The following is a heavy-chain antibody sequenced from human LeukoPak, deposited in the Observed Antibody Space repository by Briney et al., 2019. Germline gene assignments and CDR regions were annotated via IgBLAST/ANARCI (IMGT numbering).Heavy chain of an antibody. J-gene: IGHJ4*02. Sequence: GGSLRLSCAASGFTFSSYGMHWVRQAPGKGLEWVAFIRYDGSNKYYADSVKGRFTISRDNSRNTLYLQMNSLRAEDTAVYYCAKDRRGPHYFDYWGQGTLVTVSS. D-gene: IGHD5-12*01. V-gene: IGHV3-30*02. CDR2: IRYDGSNK. CDR3: AKDRRGPHYFDY. CDR1: GFTFSSYG.